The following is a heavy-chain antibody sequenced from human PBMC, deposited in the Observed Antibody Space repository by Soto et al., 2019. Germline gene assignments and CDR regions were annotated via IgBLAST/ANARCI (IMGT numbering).Heavy chain of an antibody. CDR1: GDSISSGDYS. Sequence: SETLSLTCGVSGDSISSGDYSWSWIRQPPGKGLEWIGYVHHSGSTHYNPSLKSRVIISVDRSKNQLSLKLSSVTAADTAVYYCARDLGSGTGWFDPWGQGTLVTVSS. CDR3: ARDLGSGTGWFDP. D-gene: IGHD3-10*01. V-gene: IGHV4-30-2*01. J-gene: IGHJ5*02. CDR2: VHHSGST.